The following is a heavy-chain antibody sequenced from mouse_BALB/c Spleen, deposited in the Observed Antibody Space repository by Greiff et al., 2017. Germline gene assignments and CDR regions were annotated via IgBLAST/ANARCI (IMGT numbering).Heavy chain of an antibody. CDR2: ISSGSSTI. Sequence: EVKLQESGGGLVQPGGSRKLSCAASGFTFSSFGMHWVRQAPEKGLEWVAYISSGSSTIYYADTVKGRFTISRDNPKNTLFLQMTSLRSEDTAMYYCARDGLSYYYAMDYWGQGTSVTVSS. CDR3: ARDGLSYYYAMDY. V-gene: IGHV5-17*02. J-gene: IGHJ4*01. CDR1: GFTFSSFG.